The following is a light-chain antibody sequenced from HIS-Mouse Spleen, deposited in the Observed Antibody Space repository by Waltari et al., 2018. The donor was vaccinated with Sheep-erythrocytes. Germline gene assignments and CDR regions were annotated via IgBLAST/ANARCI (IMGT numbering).Light chain of an antibody. CDR3: CSYAGSYTVV. J-gene: IGLJ2*01. CDR2: EVS. CDR1: SRDVGGHNY. V-gene: IGLV2-8*01. Sequence: QSALTQPPSASGSPGQSVTISCTGTSRDVGGHNYVSLYQQHPAKAPKLMIYEVSKRPSGVPDRFSGSKSGNTASLTISGLQAEDEADYYCCSYAGSYTVVFGGGTKLTVL.